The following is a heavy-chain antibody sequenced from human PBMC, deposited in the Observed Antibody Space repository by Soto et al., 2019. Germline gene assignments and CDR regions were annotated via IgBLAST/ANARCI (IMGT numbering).Heavy chain of an antibody. CDR1: GFIFSDYY. CDR2: ISNSGIT. Sequence: QVQLVESGGGLVKPGGSLRLSCAASGFIFSDYYMTWIRQSPGKGLEWISYISNSGITNYADSVKGRFTISRDNAKNSLDLQMDSLRAEDTAGYYCARETYYKMDVWGQGTTVTVSS. J-gene: IGHJ6*02. CDR3: ARETYYKMDV. V-gene: IGHV3-11*05.